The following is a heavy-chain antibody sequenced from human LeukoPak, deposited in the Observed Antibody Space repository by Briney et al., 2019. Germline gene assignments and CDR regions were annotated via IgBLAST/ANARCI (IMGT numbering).Heavy chain of an antibody. CDR2: IRSKAYGGTT. D-gene: IGHD3-22*01. CDR3: TPYYDSSGYHDAFDI. V-gene: IGHV3-49*03. CDR1: GFTYRDYA. J-gene: IGHJ3*02. Sequence: GGSLRLSCTASGFTYRDYAMRWFRQAPGKGLEWVGFIRSKAYGGTTEYAASVKGRFTISRDDSKSVAYLQMDSLKTEDTAVYYCTPYYDSSGYHDAFDIWGQGTMVTVSS.